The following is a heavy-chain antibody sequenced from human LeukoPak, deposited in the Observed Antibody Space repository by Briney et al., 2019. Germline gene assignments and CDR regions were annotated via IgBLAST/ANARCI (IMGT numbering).Heavy chain of an antibody. D-gene: IGHD3-22*01. J-gene: IGHJ4*02. CDR3: ARDDSSCYYQDY. Sequence: GGSLRLSCAASGFTFSSYSMNWVRQAPGKGLEWVSSISSSSSYIYYADSVKGRFTISRDNAKNSLYLQMNSLRAEDTAVYYCARDDSSCYYQDYWGQGTLVTVSS. CDR1: GFTFSSYS. CDR2: ISSSSSYI. V-gene: IGHV3-21*01.